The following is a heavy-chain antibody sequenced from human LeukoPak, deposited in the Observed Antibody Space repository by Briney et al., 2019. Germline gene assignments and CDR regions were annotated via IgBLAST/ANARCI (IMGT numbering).Heavy chain of an antibody. D-gene: IGHD5-18*01. J-gene: IGHJ4*02. CDR3: VSTATFDY. Sequence: GGSLRLSCAASGFTFSNFWMSWVRQAPGKGLEWVANIKQDGSETYYVDSVKGRFTISRDNAKNSLFLQMNSLRAEDTAVYYCVSTATFDYWGQGTLVTVSS. V-gene: IGHV3-7*01. CDR1: GFTFSNFW. CDR2: IKQDGSET.